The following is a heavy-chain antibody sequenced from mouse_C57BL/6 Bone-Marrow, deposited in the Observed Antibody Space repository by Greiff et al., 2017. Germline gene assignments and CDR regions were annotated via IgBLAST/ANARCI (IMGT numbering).Heavy chain of an antibody. D-gene: IGHD2-4*01. Sequence: VQLKESGPELVKPGASVKISCKASGYSFTDYNMNWVKQSNGKSLEWIGVINPNYGTTSYNQKFKGKATLTVDQSSSTAYTQLNSLTSEDSAVYYCARGYDYDYAMDYWGQGTSVTVSS. V-gene: IGHV1-39*01. CDR3: ARGYDYDYAMDY. CDR2: INPNYGTT. J-gene: IGHJ4*01. CDR1: GYSFTDYN.